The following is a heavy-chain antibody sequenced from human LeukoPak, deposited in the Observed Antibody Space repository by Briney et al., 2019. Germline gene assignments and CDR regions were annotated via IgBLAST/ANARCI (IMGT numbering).Heavy chain of an antibody. Sequence: PGGSLRLSCAASGFTFSSYSMNWVRQAPGKGLEWVSYISSSSSTIYYADSVKGRFTISRDNAKNSLYLQMNSLRAEDTAVYYCARDLGGIAARPTGYWGQGTLVTVSS. CDR2: ISSSSSTI. CDR3: ARDLGGIAARPTGY. V-gene: IGHV3-48*04. D-gene: IGHD6-6*01. CDR1: GFTFSSYS. J-gene: IGHJ4*02.